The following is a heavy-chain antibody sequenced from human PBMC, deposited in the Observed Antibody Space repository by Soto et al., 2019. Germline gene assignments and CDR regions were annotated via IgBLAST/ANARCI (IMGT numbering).Heavy chain of an antibody. D-gene: IGHD4-17*01. CDR1: GFTFSSYA. CDR2: ISGSGVST. J-gene: IGHJ4*02. CDR3: VADYNDSVG. Sequence: PGGSLRLSCAASGFTFSSYAMSWVRQAPGKGLEWVSAISGSGVSTYYADSVKGRFTISRDNSKNTLYLQMNSPRGEDTAVYYCVADYNDSVGWGQGTLVTVSS. V-gene: IGHV3-23*01.